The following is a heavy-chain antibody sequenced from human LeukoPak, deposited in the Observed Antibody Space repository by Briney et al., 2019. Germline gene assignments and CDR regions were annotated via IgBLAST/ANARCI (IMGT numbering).Heavy chain of an antibody. D-gene: IGHD2-2*01. CDR3: ARDGESAENYYYYYMDV. CDR2: INPSGGST. Sequence: ASVKVSCKASGYTFTSYYMHWVRQAPGQGLEWMGIINPSGGSTSYAQKFQGRVTMTRDTSTSTVYMELSSLRSEDTAVYYCARDGESAENYYYYYMDVWGKGTTVTIS. V-gene: IGHV1-46*01. CDR1: GYTFTSYY. J-gene: IGHJ6*03.